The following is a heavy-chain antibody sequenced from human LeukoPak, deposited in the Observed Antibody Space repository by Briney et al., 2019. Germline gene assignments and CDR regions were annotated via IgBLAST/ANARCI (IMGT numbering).Heavy chain of an antibody. J-gene: IGHJ6*03. V-gene: IGHV4-34*01. Sequence: SETLSLTCAVYGGSFSGYYWSWIRQPPGKGLEWIGEINHSGSTNYNPSLKSRVTISVDTSKNQFSLKLSSVTAADTAVYYCVGLSYYYYMDVWGKGTTVTVSS. CDR1: GGSFSGYY. CDR2: INHSGST. D-gene: IGHD3-16*01. CDR3: VGLSYYYYMDV.